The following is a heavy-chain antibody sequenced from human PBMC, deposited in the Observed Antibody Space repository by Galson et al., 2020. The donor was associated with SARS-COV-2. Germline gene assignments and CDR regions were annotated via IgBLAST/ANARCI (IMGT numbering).Heavy chain of an antibody. CDR1: GSTFTGHY. V-gene: IGHV1-2*02. CDR2: INPNSGGT. Sequence: ASVKVSCKPSGSTFTGHYLHWVRQAPGQGLEWMGWINPNSGGTKYAQKFQGRVTMTRDTSISTAYMELSRLRSDDTAIYYCARAGQSPDYYYYYILDVWGQGTTVTVSS. D-gene: IGHD3-10*01. J-gene: IGHJ6*02. CDR3: ARAGQSPDYYYYYILDV.